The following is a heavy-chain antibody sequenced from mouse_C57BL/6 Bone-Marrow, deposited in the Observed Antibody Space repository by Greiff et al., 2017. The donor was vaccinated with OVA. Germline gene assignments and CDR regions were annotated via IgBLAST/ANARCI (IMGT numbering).Heavy chain of an antibody. D-gene: IGHD1-1*01. V-gene: IGHV1-69*01. CDR3: ARSPFITTVVAKRMDY. J-gene: IGHJ4*01. CDR1: GYTFTSYW. CDR2: IDPSDSYT. Sequence: VQLQQPGAELVKPGASVKLSCKASGYTFTSYWMHWVKQRPGQGLEWIGEIDPSDSYTNYNQKFKGKSTLTVDKSSSTAYMQLSSLTSEDSAVYYCARSPFITTVVAKRMDYWGQGTSVTVSS.